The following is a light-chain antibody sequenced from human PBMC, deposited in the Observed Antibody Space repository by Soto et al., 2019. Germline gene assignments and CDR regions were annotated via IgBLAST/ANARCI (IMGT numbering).Light chain of an antibody. CDR1: SSNIGAGYD. CDR3: LSFDSSLSVV. V-gene: IGLV1-40*01. CDR2: GNT. Sequence: QSVLTQPPSVSGAPVQRVTISCTGSSSNIGAGYDVHWYQQRPGIAPKLLIYGNTNRPSGVPDRVSGSKSGTSASLAITGIQAEYEADYYCLSFDSSLSVVFGGGTKLTVL. J-gene: IGLJ2*01.